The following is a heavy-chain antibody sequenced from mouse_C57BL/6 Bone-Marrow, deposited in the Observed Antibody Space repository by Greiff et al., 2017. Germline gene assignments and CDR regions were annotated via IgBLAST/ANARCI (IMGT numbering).Heavy chain of an antibody. CDR1: GYTFTSYT. Sequence: QVQLQQSGAELARPGASVKMSCKASGYTFTSYTMHWVKQRPGQGLEWIGYINPSSGYTKYNQKFKDKATLTADKSSSTAYMQLSSLTSEDSAVYYCARSIYYGSYYCDYWGQGTTLTVSS. CDR3: ARSIYYGSYYCDY. J-gene: IGHJ2*01. D-gene: IGHD2-1*01. CDR2: INPSSGYT. V-gene: IGHV1-4*01.